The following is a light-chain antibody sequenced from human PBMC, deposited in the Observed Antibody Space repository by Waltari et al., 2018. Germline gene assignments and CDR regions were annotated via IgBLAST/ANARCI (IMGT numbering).Light chain of an antibody. CDR3: MQGIPWPLT. Sequence: DVVMTQSPLSLPVTLGQPASISCKSSQSLVHSDGHTYLAWFQQRPGKSPRRLIYKVSIREYEVADRFRGSGSGTDFTLKIRRVEGEDVGVYCCMQGIPWPLTFGGGTKVEIK. J-gene: IGKJ4*01. CDR1: QSLVHSDGHTY. V-gene: IGKV2-30*02. CDR2: KVS.